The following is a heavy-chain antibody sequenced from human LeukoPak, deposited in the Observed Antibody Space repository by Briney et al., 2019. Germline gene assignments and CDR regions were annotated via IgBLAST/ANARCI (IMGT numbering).Heavy chain of an antibody. CDR2: ISGSGGNT. J-gene: IGHJ3*02. CDR1: GFTFDDYA. CDR3: AKAKTMTHDAFDI. D-gene: IGHD3-22*01. V-gene: IGHV3-23*01. Sequence: GGSLRLSCAASGFTFDDYAMHWVRQAPGKGLEWVSAISGSGGNTYYADSVKGRFTISRDNSKNTLYLQMNSLRAEDTAVYYCAKAKTMTHDAFDIWGQGTMVTVSS.